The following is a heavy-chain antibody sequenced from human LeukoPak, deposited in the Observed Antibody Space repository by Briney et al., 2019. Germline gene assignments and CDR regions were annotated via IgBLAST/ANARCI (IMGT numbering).Heavy chain of an antibody. CDR3: ARDLVGYCSSTSCYSDAFDI. J-gene: IGHJ3*02. Sequence: PGGSLRLSCAASGFTVSSNYMSWVRQAPGKGLEWVSVIYSGGSTYYADSVKGRFTISRDNSKNTLYLQMNSLRAEDTAVYYRARDLVGYCSSTSCYSDAFDIWGQGTMVTVSS. V-gene: IGHV3-66*01. CDR2: IYSGGST. D-gene: IGHD2-2*01. CDR1: GFTVSSNY.